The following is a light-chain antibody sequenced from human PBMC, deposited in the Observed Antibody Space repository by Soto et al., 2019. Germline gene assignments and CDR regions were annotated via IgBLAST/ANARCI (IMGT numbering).Light chain of an antibody. CDR1: SSDVGGYNY. CDR3: SSYTSSSTPYYV. J-gene: IGLJ1*01. Sequence: QSALTQPASVSGSPGQPVTISCTGTSSDVGGYNYVSWYQQHPGKAPKLMFYEVSNRPSGVSNRLSGSKSGNTASLTISGLLAEDEADYYYSSYTSSSTPYYVFGTGTKLTVL. CDR2: EVS. V-gene: IGLV2-14*01.